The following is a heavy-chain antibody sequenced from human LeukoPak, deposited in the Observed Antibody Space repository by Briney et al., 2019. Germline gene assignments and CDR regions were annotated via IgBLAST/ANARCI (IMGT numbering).Heavy chain of an antibody. D-gene: IGHD3-3*01. CDR1: GFTFSSYA. Sequence: GGSLRLSCAASGFTFSSYAMHWVRQAPGKGLEWVAVIWYDGSNKYYADSVKGRFTISRDNSKNTLYLQMNSLRAEDTAVYYCAKLSLDCVGPRITIFGVVIAFDYWGQGTLVTVSS. J-gene: IGHJ4*02. CDR3: AKLSLDCVGPRITIFGVVIAFDY. CDR2: IWYDGSNK. V-gene: IGHV3-33*06.